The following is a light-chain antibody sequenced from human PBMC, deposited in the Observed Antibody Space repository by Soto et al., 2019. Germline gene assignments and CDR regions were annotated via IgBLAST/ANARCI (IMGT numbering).Light chain of an antibody. CDR1: QSVGSS. Sequence: RLLAASPATLSLSPGARATLSCRASQSVGSSLAWYQQKPGQAPRLLIYGISTRATGLPGKFSGSGFGTEFTLTISSLQSEDLAVYYCQQYNHWPLTFGGGTKVDIK. CDR3: QQYNHWPLT. V-gene: IGKV3-15*01. J-gene: IGKJ4*01. CDR2: GIS.